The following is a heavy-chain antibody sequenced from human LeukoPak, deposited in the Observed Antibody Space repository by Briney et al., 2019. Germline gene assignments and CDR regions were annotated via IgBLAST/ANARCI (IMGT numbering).Heavy chain of an antibody. CDR3: ARDGYDSSGYYFGSFDY. D-gene: IGHD3-22*01. CDR1: GGSFSGYY. V-gene: IGHV4-34*01. J-gene: IGHJ4*02. Sequence: SETLSLTCAVYGGSFSGYYWSWIRQPPGKGLEWIGEINHSGSTNYNPSLKSRVTISVDTSKNQFSLKLSSVTAADTAVYYCARDGYDSSGYYFGSFDYWGQGTLVTVSS. CDR2: INHSGST.